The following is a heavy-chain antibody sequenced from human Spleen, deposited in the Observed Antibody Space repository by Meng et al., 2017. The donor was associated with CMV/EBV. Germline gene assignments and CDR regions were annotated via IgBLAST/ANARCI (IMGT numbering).Heavy chain of an antibody. CDR1: GYTFTDYG. Sequence: ASVKVSCKASGYTFTDYGFSWLRQAPGRGLEWMAWISAYNGGTLYAQNLQGRVTLTTDTSTSTAYMELRSLRSDDTAVYYCARNRLAVAFFDYWGQGTLVTVSS. D-gene: IGHD6-19*01. V-gene: IGHV1-18*01. CDR3: ARNRLAVAFFDY. J-gene: IGHJ4*02. CDR2: ISAYNGGT.